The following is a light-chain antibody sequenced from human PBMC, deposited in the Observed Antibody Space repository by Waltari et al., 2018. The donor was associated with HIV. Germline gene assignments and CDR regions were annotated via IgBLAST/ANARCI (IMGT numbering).Light chain of an antibody. CDR2: WAS. Sequence: DIVMTQSPDSLAVSLGERAPITCKSRLSVLYSSNKKNYLAWYQQKQGQSPTLLIYWASSREFVLPDLIGSSASGTDSTLTSSMLHADDGAVYCCQRNYSTPLTFGGGTKVEIK. V-gene: IGKV4-1*01. CDR1: LSVLYSSNKKNY. CDR3: QRNYSTPLT. J-gene: IGKJ4*01.